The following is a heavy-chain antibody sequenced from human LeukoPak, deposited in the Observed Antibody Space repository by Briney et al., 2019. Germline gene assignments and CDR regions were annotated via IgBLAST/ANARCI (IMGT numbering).Heavy chain of an antibody. CDR3: ARDLFQGYDY. CDR1: GFTFSSYW. J-gene: IGHJ4*02. V-gene: IGHV3-74*01. D-gene: IGHD2-15*01. CDR2: IKSDGSST. Sequence: PGGSLRLSCAAPGFTFSSYWMHWVRQAPGKGLVWVSYIKSDGSSTSYADSVKGRFTISRDNAKNTLYLQMNSLRAEDTAVYYCARDLFQGYDYWGQGTLVTVSS.